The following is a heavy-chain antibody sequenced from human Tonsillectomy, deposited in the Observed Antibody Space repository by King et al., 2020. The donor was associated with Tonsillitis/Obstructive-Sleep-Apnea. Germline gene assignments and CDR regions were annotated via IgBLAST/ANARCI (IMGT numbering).Heavy chain of an antibody. V-gene: IGHV4-34*01. D-gene: IGHD5-24*01. CDR3: ARAKTIRLSNSGNWFDT. J-gene: IGHJ5*02. CDR2: INHSGST. Sequence: VQLPQWGAGLLKPSETLSLTCAVYGGSFSGYYWSCIREPPGKGLEWIGEINHSGSTNYNPSLKSRVTISVDTSKNQFFLKLSSVTAADTAVYYRARAKTIRLSNSGNWFDTWGRGTLVTVSS. CDR1: GGSFSGYY.